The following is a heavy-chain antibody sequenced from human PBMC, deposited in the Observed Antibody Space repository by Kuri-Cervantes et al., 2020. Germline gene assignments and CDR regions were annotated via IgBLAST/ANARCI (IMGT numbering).Heavy chain of an antibody. D-gene: IGHD6-19*01. J-gene: IGHJ4*02. Sequence: SETLSLTCTVSGVSISSYYWSWIRQSPGKGLEWIGDISKSGSTNYNPSLTSRVTISGDTSKNQLSLKLNSVTDADTAVYYCARDGSGTGWWSGDYWGQGTLVTVSS. CDR1: GVSISSYY. V-gene: IGHV4-59*01. CDR3: ARDGSGTGWWSGDY. CDR2: ISKSGST.